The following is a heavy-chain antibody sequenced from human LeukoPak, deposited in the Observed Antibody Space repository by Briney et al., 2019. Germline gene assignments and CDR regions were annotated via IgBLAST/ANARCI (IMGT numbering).Heavy chain of an antibody. J-gene: IGHJ4*02. V-gene: IGHV3-20*04. CDR2: ITWNGGST. Sequence: PGGSLRLSCAASGFGFDDHGMSWVRQAPGQGLEWVSGITWNGGSTGYADSVKGRFSISRDNAKDSLFLQMNSLRVDDTALYYCVKDRSFNRGEPIDYWGQGTLVVVSS. CDR1: GFGFDDHG. D-gene: IGHD3-16*01. CDR3: VKDRSFNRGEPIDY.